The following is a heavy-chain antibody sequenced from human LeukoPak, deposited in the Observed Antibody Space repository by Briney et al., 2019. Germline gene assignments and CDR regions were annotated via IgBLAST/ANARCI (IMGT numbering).Heavy chain of an antibody. D-gene: IGHD2-15*01. CDR3: AKQLGYCSDGSCYSPY. V-gene: IGHV3-23*01. J-gene: IGHJ4*02. CDR1: GFSFSSYA. CDR2: INGRGDST. Sequence: GGSLRLSCAASGFSFSSYAMSWVRQAPGKGLEWVSGINGRGDSTVYADSVQGRFTISRDNSKSTLCLQMNSLRAEDTAVYYCAKQLGYCSDGSCYSPYWGQGTLVTVSS.